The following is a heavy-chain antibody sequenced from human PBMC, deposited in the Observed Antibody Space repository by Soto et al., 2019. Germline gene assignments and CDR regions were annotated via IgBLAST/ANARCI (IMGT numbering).Heavy chain of an antibody. J-gene: IGHJ4*02. Sequence: QVQLVQSGAEVKKPGASVKVSCKSSGYTFTRHGINWVRQAPGQGLEWLGWINPYNGNTKYAQKVQGRVTTTTDTSTSTAYMDLRSLRSDDTAVYYCARGPTSSRVDYWGQGTLVTVSS. D-gene: IGHD2-2*01. CDR1: GYTFTRHG. CDR2: INPYNGNT. CDR3: ARGPTSSRVDY. V-gene: IGHV1-18*01.